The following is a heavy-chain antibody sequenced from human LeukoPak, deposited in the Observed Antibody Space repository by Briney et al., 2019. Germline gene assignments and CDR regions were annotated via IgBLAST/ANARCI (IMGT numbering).Heavy chain of an antibody. D-gene: IGHD2-15*01. J-gene: IGHJ6*02. CDR2: ISGSGGST. CDR3: VKVRSPYYYYGMDV. CDR1: GFTFSSYA. V-gene: IGHV3-23*01. Sequence: GGSLRLSCAASGFTFSSYAMSWVRQAPGKGLEWVSAISGSGGSTYYADSVKGRFTISRDNSKNTLYLQMNSLRAEDTAVYYCVKVRSPYYYYGMDVWGQGTTVTVSS.